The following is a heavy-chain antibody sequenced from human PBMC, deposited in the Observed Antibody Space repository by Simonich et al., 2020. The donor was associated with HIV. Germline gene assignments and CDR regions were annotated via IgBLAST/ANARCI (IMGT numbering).Heavy chain of an antibody. Sequence: QVQLQESGPGLVKPSETLSLTCGVSGYFISSGSYWGWIRQPPGKGLEWIGTIYYGGGTEKNPSLKRRVNISVDTSKNQFSLKLSAVTAADTAVYYCVRGPVVVLVATPQSYYYMDVWGKGTTVTVSS. CDR1: GYFISSGSY. CDR2: IYYGGGT. V-gene: IGHV4-38-2*01. D-gene: IGHD2-15*01. CDR3: VRGPVVVLVATPQSYYYMDV. J-gene: IGHJ6*03.